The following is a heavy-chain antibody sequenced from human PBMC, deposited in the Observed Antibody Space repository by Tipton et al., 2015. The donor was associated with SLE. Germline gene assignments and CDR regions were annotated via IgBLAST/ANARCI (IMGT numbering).Heavy chain of an antibody. CDR2: LYQSGSI. CDR1: GGSISGGGYS. J-gene: IGHJ5*02. D-gene: IGHD2-8*01. CDR3: ARGARTNSTSWFDP. V-gene: IGHV4-30-2*06. Sequence: TLSLTCTVSGGSISGGGYSWSWIRQSPGKGLEWIGSLYQSGSIHYNPSLENRVTISVDSSKNQFSLSLSSLTAADTAVYYCARGARTNSTSWFDPWGQGPLITVSS.